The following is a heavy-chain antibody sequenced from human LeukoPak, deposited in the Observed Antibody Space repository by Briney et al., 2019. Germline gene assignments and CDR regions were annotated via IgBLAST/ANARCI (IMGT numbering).Heavy chain of an antibody. J-gene: IGHJ4*02. Sequence: ASVKVSCKASGYTFTGCYMHWVRQAPGQGFEWMGWINPNSVDTNYAQKVQGRGTMTMDTSISTAHMELSRLRSDDTAVYYCARANPLYCSSATCLFDYWGQGTLVTVSS. D-gene: IGHD2-2*01. CDR2: INPNSVDT. V-gene: IGHV1-2*02. CDR1: GYTFTGCY. CDR3: ARANPLYCSSATCLFDY.